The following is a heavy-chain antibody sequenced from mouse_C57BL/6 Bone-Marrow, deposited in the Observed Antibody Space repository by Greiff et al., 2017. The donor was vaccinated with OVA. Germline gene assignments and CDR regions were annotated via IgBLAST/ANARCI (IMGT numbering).Heavy chain of an antibody. CDR1: GYTFTSYW. V-gene: IGHV1-69*01. CDR2: IDPSDSYT. D-gene: IGHD1-1*01. J-gene: IGHJ2*01. Sequence: QVQLQQPGAELVMPGASVKLSCKASGYTFTSYWMHWVKQRPGQGLEWIGEIDPSDSYTNYNQKFKGKSTLTVDKSSSTAYMQLSSLTSEDSAVYYCARGPYYYGSSGDYWGQGTTLTVSS. CDR3: ARGPYYYGSSGDY.